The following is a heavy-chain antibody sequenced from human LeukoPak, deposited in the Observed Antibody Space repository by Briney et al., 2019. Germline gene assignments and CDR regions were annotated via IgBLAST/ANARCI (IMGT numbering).Heavy chain of an antibody. V-gene: IGHV4-38-2*02. D-gene: IGHD5-12*01. CDR3: ARKDPGYSGYSDFDH. CDR1: GYSISSGYY. J-gene: IGHJ4*02. CDR2: IYHSGST. Sequence: SETLSLTCTVSGYSISSGYYWGWIRQPPGKGLEWIGNIYHSGSTYYNPSLKSRVTISLDTSKNQFSLKLSSVTAADTAVYYCARKDPGYSGYSDFDHWGQGTLVTVSS.